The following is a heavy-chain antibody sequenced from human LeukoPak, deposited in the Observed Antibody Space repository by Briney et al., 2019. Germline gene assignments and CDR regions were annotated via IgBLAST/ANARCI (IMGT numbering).Heavy chain of an antibody. CDR2: IRYDGSKK. J-gene: IGHJ4*02. CDR3: AKDHPTTGYCSSTSCYRGTYYFDY. Sequence: GGSLRLSCAASGIIFSSYGMHWVRQAPGKGLEWVAFIRYDGSKKYFADSVKGRFTISRDNSENTLYLQMNSLRAEDTAVCYCAKDHPTTGYCSSTSCYRGTYYFDYWGQGTLVTVSS. CDR1: GIIFSSYG. D-gene: IGHD2-2*02. V-gene: IGHV3-30*02.